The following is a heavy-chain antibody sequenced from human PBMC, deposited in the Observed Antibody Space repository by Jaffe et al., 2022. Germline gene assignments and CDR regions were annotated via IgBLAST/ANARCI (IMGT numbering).Heavy chain of an antibody. V-gene: IGHV3-30*02. J-gene: IGHJ4*02. D-gene: IGHD6-25*01. CDR3: ARNLWDTSGWHRFDY. CDR2: IGHDGSNR. Sequence: QVQLVDSGGGVVQPGGSLRLSCTASGFPFSTYGFHWVRQPPGKGLEWVTYIGHDGSNRQYVDSVKGRFTISRDNSENTVYLQMDSLTIEDTAAYYCARNLWDTSGWHRFDYWGPGTVVTVS. CDR1: GFPFSTYG.